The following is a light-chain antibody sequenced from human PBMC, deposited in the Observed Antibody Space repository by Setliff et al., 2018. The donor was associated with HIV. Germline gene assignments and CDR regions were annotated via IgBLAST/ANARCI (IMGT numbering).Light chain of an antibody. J-gene: IGLJ2*01. CDR1: SSDIGGYNY. CDR3: CSYTRSSTLL. V-gene: IGLV2-14*03. CDR2: DVS. Sequence: QSALTQPASVSGSPGQSITISCTGTSSDIGGYNYVSWYKQHPGKAPKLMIYDVSNRPSGVSNRFSGSKSGNTASLTISGLQAEDEADYYCCSYTRSSTLLFGGGTKVTVL.